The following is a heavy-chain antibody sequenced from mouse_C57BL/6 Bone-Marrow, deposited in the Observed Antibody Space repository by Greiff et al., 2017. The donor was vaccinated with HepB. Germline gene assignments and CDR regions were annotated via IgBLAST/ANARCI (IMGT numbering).Heavy chain of an antibody. CDR1: GYTFTSYW. V-gene: IGHV1-69*01. CDR3: ARYYGSGGTDY. J-gene: IGHJ2*01. D-gene: IGHD1-1*01. CDR2: IDPSDSYT. Sequence: QVQLQQSGAELVMPGASVKLSCKASGYTFTSYWMHWVKQRPGQGLEWIGEIDPSDSYTNYNQKFKGKSTLTVDKSSSTAYMQLSSLTSEDSAVYYCARYYGSGGTDYWGQGTTLTVSS.